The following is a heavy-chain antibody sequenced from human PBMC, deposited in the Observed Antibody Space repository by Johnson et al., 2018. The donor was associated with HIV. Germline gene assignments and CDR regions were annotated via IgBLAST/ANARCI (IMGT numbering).Heavy chain of an antibody. V-gene: IGHV3-7*03. Sequence: VQLVESGGGVVRPGGSLRLSCAASGFTFDDYGMSWVRQAPGKGLEWVANIKQDGSEKYYVDSVKGRFTISRDNSKNTLYLQMNSLRAEDTAVYYCARERLRAGAFDIWGQGTMVTVSS. D-gene: IGHD6-13*01. CDR2: IKQDGSEK. CDR1: GFTFDDYG. J-gene: IGHJ3*02. CDR3: ARERLRAGAFDI.